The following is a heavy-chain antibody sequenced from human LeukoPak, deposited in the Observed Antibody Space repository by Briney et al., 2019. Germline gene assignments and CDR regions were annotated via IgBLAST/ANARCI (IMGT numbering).Heavy chain of an antibody. CDR1: GYTFTGYY. CDR3: ARYDSSGYYYFYFDY. Sequence: ASVKVSCKASGYTFTGYYMHWVRQAPRQGLEWMGWINPNSGGTDYAQKFQGRVTMTRDTSISTAYMELSRLRSDDTAVYYCARYDSSGYYYFYFDYWGQGTLVTVSS. CDR2: INPNSGGT. V-gene: IGHV1-2*02. J-gene: IGHJ4*02. D-gene: IGHD3-22*01.